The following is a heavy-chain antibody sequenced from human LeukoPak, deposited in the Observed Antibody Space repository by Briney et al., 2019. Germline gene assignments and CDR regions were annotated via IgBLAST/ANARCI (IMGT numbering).Heavy chain of an antibody. CDR1: GYSITSGYY. V-gene: IGHV4-38-2*02. CDR2: IYHTGST. D-gene: IGHD1-26*01. CDR3: ARGRPVGPSSWFDP. J-gene: IGHJ5*02. Sequence: SETLSLTCTVSGYSITSGYYWGWLRQPPGKGLQWIGTIYHTGSTYYNPSLKRRVTISVDTSKNQFSLRLTSVTAADTAVYYCARGRPVGPSSWFDPWGQGTLVTVSS.